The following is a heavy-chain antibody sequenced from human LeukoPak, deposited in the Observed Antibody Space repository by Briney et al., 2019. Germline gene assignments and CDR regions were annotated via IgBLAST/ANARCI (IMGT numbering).Heavy chain of an antibody. D-gene: IGHD3-3*01. CDR3: ARRLSLRFDAFAV. V-gene: IGHV3-23*01. J-gene: IGHJ3*01. CDR1: GFTFSSYS. Sequence: GGSLRLSCAASGFTFSSYSMNWVRQAPGKGLEWVSSMSDIGPNTYYADSVKGRFTISRDTSKNTLLLQMNSLRADDTALYFCARRLSLRFDAFAVWGPGTVVTVSS. CDR2: MSDIGPNT.